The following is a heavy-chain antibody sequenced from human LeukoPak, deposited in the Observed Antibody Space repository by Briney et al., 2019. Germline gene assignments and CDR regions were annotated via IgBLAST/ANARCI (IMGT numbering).Heavy chain of an antibody. Sequence: SETLSLTCTVSGGSISSGGYYWSWIRQHPGKGLEWIGYIYYSGSTYYNPSLKSRVTISVDTSKNQFSLKLSSVTAADTAVYYCAGISMPKGVIDAFDIWGQGTMVTVSS. V-gene: IGHV4-31*03. CDR1: GGSISSGGYY. CDR2: IYYSGST. CDR3: AGISMPKGVIDAFDI. D-gene: IGHD2/OR15-2a*01. J-gene: IGHJ3*02.